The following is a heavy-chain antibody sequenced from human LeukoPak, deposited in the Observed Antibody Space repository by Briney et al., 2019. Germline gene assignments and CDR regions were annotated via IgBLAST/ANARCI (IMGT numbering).Heavy chain of an antibody. D-gene: IGHD3-22*01. Sequence: ASVEVSCKVSGYTLTELSMHWVRQAPGKGLEWMGGFDPEDGETIYAQKFQGRVTMTEDTSIDTAYMELSSLRSEDTAVYYCATVYYDKRRSFDYWGQGTLVTVSS. J-gene: IGHJ4*02. CDR2: FDPEDGET. CDR1: GYTLTELS. V-gene: IGHV1-24*01. CDR3: ATVYYDKRRSFDY.